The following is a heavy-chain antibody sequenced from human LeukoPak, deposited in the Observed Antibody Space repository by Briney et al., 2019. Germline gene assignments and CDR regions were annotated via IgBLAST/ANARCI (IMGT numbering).Heavy chain of an antibody. CDR3: ARDFWSGSNWFDP. Sequence: PSETLSLTCTVSGGSISGYYWSWIRQPPGKGLEWIGSIYYSGSTYYNPSLKSRVTISVDTSMNQFSLKLSSVTAADTAVYYCARDFWSGSNWFDPWGQGTLVTVSS. CDR2: IYYSGST. V-gene: IGHV4-39*07. CDR1: GGSISGYY. D-gene: IGHD3-3*01. J-gene: IGHJ5*02.